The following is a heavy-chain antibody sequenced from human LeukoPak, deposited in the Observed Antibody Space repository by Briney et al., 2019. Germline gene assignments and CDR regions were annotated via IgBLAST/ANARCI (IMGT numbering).Heavy chain of an antibody. CDR3: ARGGATVTTLQALGY. Sequence: SQTLSLTCTVSGGSISSGDYYWSWIRQPPGKGLEWIGYIYYSGTSYYNPSLKSRVTTSVDTSRNRFSLKLSSVTAADTAVYYCARGGATVTTLQALGYWGQGTLVTVSS. D-gene: IGHD4-17*01. CDR1: GGSISSGDYY. V-gene: IGHV4-30-4*01. J-gene: IGHJ4*02. CDR2: IYYSGTS.